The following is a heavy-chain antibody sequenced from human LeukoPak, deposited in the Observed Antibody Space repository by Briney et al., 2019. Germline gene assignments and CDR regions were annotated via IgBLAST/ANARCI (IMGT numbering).Heavy chain of an antibody. V-gene: IGHV4-4*07. Sequence: SETLSLTCTVSGGSISSYYWSWIRQPAGKGLEWTGRIYTSGSTNYNPSLKSRVTMSVDTSKNQFSLKLSSVTAADTAVYYCARDRSYYYGSGSYPEDAFDIWGQGTMVTVSS. D-gene: IGHD3-10*01. CDR1: GGSISSYY. J-gene: IGHJ3*02. CDR3: ARDRSYYYGSGSYPEDAFDI. CDR2: IYTSGST.